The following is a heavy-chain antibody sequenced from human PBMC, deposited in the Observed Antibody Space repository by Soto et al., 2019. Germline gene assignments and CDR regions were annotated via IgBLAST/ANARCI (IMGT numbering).Heavy chain of an antibody. J-gene: IGHJ5*02. V-gene: IGHV3-33*01. CDR3: ARGVGATMRMDT. D-gene: IGHD1-26*01. Sequence: QVQLVESGGGVVQPGMSLRLSCAASGLTFSSHGMHWVRQAPGKGLEWVATIWYDGSNKYYADSVKGRFTISRDNSKNTLYVQMNSLRVEDTAVYYRARGVGATMRMDTWGQGTLVTVSS. CDR2: IWYDGSNK. CDR1: GLTFSSHG.